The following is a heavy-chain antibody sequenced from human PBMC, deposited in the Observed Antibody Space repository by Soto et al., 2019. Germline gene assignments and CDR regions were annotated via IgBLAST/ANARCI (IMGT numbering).Heavy chain of an antibody. CDR1: GFTFSSYS. J-gene: IGHJ2*01. Sequence: GGSLRLSCAASGFTFSSYSMNWVLQAPGKGLEWVSVIYSDGSTYYADSVKGRVTISRDNSKNTLYLQMNSLRAEDTAVYYCASDPTYVTSGYFDLWGRGTLVTVSS. CDR3: ASDPTYVTSGYFDL. D-gene: IGHD2-15*01. V-gene: IGHV3-53*01. CDR2: IYSDGST.